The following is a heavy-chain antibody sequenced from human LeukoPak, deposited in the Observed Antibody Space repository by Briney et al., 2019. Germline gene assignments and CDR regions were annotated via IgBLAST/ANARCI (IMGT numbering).Heavy chain of an antibody. V-gene: IGHV1-24*01. CDR2: FDPEDGET. CDR3: ARVGGYYFPSDY. D-gene: IGHD2-15*01. CDR1: GYTLTELS. J-gene: IGHJ4*02. Sequence: ASVKVSCKVSGYTLTELSMHWVRQAPGKGLEWMGGFDPEDGETIYAQKFQGRVTMTTDTSTSTAYMDLRSLRSDDTAVYYCARVGGYYFPSDYWGQGTLVTVSS.